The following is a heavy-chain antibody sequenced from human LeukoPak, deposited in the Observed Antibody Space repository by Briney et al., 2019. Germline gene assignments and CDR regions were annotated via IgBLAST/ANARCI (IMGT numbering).Heavy chain of an antibody. CDR1: GYSFTSYW. D-gene: IGHD6-13*01. CDR3: ARRFYSSSWYWAFDI. Sequence: GESLKMSCKGSGYSFTSYWIGWVRQMPGKGLEWVGIIYPGDSDTRYSPSFQGQVTISADKSISTAYLQWSSLKASDTAMYYCARRFYSSSWYWAFDIWGQGTMVTVSS. CDR2: IYPGDSDT. J-gene: IGHJ3*02. V-gene: IGHV5-51*01.